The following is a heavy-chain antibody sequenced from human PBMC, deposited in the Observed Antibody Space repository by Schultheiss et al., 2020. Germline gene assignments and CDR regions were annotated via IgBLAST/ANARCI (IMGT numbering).Heavy chain of an antibody. CDR2: IYSGGST. CDR1: GFTFSSYA. J-gene: IGHJ4*02. V-gene: IGHV3-23*03. D-gene: IGHD3-3*01. Sequence: GGSLRLSCAASGFTFSSYAMHWVRQAPGKGLEWVSVIYSGGSTYYADSVKGRFTISRDNSKNTLYLQMNSLRAEDTAVYYCAKRPMDDFWSGYYLDYWGQGTLVTVSS. CDR3: AKRPMDDFWSGYYLDY.